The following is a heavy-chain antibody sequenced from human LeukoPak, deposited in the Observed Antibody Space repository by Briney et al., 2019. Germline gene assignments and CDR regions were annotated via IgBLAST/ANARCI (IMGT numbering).Heavy chain of an antibody. D-gene: IGHD6-13*01. CDR1: GYTFTGYY. J-gene: IGHJ4*02. CDR2: INPNSGGT. V-gene: IGHV1-2*02. Sequence: ASVKVSCKASGYTFTGYYMHWVRQAPGQGLEWMGWINPNSGGTNYAQKFQGRATMTRDTSISTAYMELSRLRSDDTAVYYCARGPSRNPTSGIPLYSSSWYRGFDYWGQGTLVTVSS. CDR3: ARGPSRNPTSGIPLYSSSWYRGFDY.